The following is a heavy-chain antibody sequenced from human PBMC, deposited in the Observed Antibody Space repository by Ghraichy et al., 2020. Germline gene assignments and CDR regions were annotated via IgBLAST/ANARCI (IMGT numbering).Heavy chain of an antibody. CDR3: ARLSGYSYYFDY. D-gene: IGHD5-18*01. Sequence: GESLNISCAASGFTFSSYWMSWVRQAPGKGLEWVANIKQDGSEKYYVDSVKGRFTISRDNAKNSLYLQMNSLRAEDTAVYYCARLSGYSYYFDYWGQGTLVTVSS. CDR1: GFTFSSYW. J-gene: IGHJ4*02. V-gene: IGHV3-7*03. CDR2: IKQDGSEK.